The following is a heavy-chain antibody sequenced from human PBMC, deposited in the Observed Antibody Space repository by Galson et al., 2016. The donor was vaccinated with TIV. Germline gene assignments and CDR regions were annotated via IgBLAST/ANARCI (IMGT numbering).Heavy chain of an antibody. V-gene: IGHV2-5*02. J-gene: IGHJ3*02. CDR3: AHFNSHAWESHYLDTGVEDAFDI. CDR1: GFSLSTSGVG. CDR2: IYWEDDK. D-gene: IGHD2-8*02. Sequence: PALVTPTQTLTLTCTFSGFSLSTSGVGVGWIRQPPGKALEWLALIYWEDDKRYSPSLKSRLTITKDTSKNHVVLTVTNMEPVDTATYYCAHFNSHAWESHYLDTGVEDAFDIWGQGTMVTVSS.